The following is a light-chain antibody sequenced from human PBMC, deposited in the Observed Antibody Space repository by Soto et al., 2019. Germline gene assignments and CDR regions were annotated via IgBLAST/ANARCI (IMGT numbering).Light chain of an antibody. J-gene: IGKJ1*01. Sequence: EIVMTQSPATLSVSPGERATLSCRASQTIGSNLAWYQQKPGQPPRLLIYDASTRATDIPARFTGSGSGTWFTLTISSLQSEDFAVFYCQQYNNWPPTWTFGQGTKVDVK. CDR3: QQYNNWPPTWT. CDR1: QTIGSN. CDR2: DAS. V-gene: IGKV3-15*01.